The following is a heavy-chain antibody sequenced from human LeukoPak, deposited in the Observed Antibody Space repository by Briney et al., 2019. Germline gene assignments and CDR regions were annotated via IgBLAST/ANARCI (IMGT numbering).Heavy chain of an antibody. J-gene: IGHJ1*01. D-gene: IGHD4-23*01. CDR3: ARDLHGGNSGLGY. Sequence: SETLSLTCTVSGGSISSYYWSWIRQPPGKGLEWIGYIHYSGFSNYNPSLKSRVTISVDTSKNQFSLKLSSVTAADTAVYYCARDLHGGNSGLGYWGQGTLVTVSS. V-gene: IGHV4-59*01. CDR1: GGSISSYY. CDR2: IHYSGFS.